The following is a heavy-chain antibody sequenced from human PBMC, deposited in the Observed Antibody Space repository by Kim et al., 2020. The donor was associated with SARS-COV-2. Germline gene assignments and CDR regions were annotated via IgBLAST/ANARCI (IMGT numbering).Heavy chain of an antibody. V-gene: IGHV1-18*01. CDR1: GYTFTDYG. J-gene: IGHJ4*02. CDR2: IDSDNGNT. CDR3: VRGHYGKIVGEY. Sequence: ASVKVSCKASGYTFTDYGFSWVRQAPGQGIEWMGWIDSDNGNTNYAQNLQGRVTMTADTSTSTAYMELMSLRSDDTAMYYCVRGHYGKIVGEYWGQGTLVTVSS. D-gene: IGHD1-26*01.